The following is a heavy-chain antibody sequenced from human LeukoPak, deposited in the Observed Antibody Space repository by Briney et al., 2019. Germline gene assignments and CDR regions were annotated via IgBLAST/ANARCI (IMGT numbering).Heavy chain of an antibody. J-gene: IGHJ5*02. CDR3: ASSYGTTFIYWLDP. CDR2: INPNSGGT. V-gene: IGHV1-2*02. Sequence: ASVKVSCKASGYTFTGYYMHGVRQAPGQGLECMGGINPNSGGTNYAQKFQGRVTMTRDTSISTSYMELSRLRSDDKAVYYCASSYGTTFIYWLDPWGQGPLVTVSS. D-gene: IGHD1-1*01. CDR1: GYTFTGYY.